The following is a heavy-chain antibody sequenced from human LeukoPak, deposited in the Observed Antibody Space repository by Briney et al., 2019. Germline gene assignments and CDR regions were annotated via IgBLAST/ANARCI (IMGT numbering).Heavy chain of an antibody. CDR3: VRDPTTVTTFFDL. J-gene: IGHJ5*01. Sequence: PSETLSLTCTVSGDSIGAYYWSWIRQPAGKGLERIGRIYKSMYSGGSTDYNPSLKSRVTMSVDTSKNPLSLKLSSLTAADTAVYYCVRDPTTVTTFFDLWGQGTLVTVSS. CDR1: GDSIGAYY. CDR2: IYKSMYSGGST. V-gene: IGHV4-4*07. D-gene: IGHD4-17*01.